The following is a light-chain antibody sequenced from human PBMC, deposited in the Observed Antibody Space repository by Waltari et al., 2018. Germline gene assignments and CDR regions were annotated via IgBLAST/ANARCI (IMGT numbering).Light chain of an antibody. CDR1: SSDIGSAT. CDR3: AAWDKSLSGPV. Sequence: QSALTQPPSVSGTPGQRVTISCSTSSSDIGSATVNWYQQLQGTAPNLLIFCNDQRPSGFPDRFPGSKSGTAAALAIRGLQSDDEADYYCAAWDKSLSGPVFGGGTKLTVL. J-gene: IGLJ3*02. V-gene: IGLV1-44*01. CDR2: CND.